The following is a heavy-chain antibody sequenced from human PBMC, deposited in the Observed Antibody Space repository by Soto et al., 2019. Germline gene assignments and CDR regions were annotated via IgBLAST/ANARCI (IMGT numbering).Heavy chain of an antibody. CDR3: ARDRGYRSWSFGA. D-gene: IGHD5-18*01. Sequence: LYLTCIVSGGSISGYYWSWIRQPAGKALEWIGRIYSDGTTNYNPSLKGRGTMSVDTSKKQISLKLTSVTAADTAMYYCARDRGYRSWSFGAWGPGILVTVSS. J-gene: IGHJ5*02. CDR2: IYSDGTT. V-gene: IGHV4-4*07. CDR1: GGSISGYY.